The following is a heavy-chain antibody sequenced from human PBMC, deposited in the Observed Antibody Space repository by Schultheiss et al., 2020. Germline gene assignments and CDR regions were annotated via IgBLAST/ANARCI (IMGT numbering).Heavy chain of an antibody. CDR1: GFSLSTSGVG. Sequence: SGPTLVKPTQTLTLTCTFSGFSLSTSGVGVGWIRQPPGKALEWLALIYWIDDKRYSPSLKSRLTITKDTSRNQVVLTMTNMDPVDTATYYCAYWSGYKGYDYWGQGDLGTVSS. CDR3: AYWSGYKGYDY. CDR2: IYWIDDK. J-gene: IGHJ4*02. V-gene: IGHV2-5*01. D-gene: IGHD3-3*01.